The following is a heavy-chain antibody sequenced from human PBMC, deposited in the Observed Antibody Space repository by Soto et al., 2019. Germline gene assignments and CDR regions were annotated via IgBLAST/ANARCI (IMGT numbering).Heavy chain of an antibody. CDR1: GGTFSSYA. D-gene: IGHD3-3*01. CDR2: IIPIFGTA. Sequence: GASVKVSCKASGGTFSSYAISWVRQAPGQGLEWMGGIIPIFGTANYAQKFQGRVTITADESTSTAYMELSSLRSEDTAVYYCAAGGRMYYDFWSGYSESETYRILGYWGQETLVTVSS. J-gene: IGHJ4*02. V-gene: IGHV1-69*13. CDR3: AAGGRMYYDFWSGYSESETYRILGY.